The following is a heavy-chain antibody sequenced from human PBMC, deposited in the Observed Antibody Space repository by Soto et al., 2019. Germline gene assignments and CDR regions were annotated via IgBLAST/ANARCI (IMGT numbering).Heavy chain of an antibody. J-gene: IGHJ4*02. D-gene: IGHD1-26*01. Sequence: QVQLVQSGAEVKKSGASVKVSCKASGYTFTGYYMHWVRQAPGQGLEWMGWINPNSGGTNYAQKFQGWVTMTGDTPLSTAYMGLCRLRSDDTAVYYCARDLLALGGSYYFDYWGQGTLVAVSS. V-gene: IGHV1-2*04. CDR3: ARDLLALGGSYYFDY. CDR1: GYTFTGYY. CDR2: INPNSGGT.